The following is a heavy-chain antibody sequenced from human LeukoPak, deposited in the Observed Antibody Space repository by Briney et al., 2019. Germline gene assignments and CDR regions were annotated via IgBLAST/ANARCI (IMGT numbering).Heavy chain of an antibody. Sequence: GGSLRLSCAASGFTFSSYATSWVRQAPGKGLEGVSAISGSGGSTYYADSVKGRFTISRDNSKNTLYLQMNSLRAEATAVYYCAKGRDFWSGYSLDYWGQGTLVTVSS. V-gene: IGHV3-23*01. J-gene: IGHJ4*02. CDR1: GFTFSSYA. D-gene: IGHD3-3*01. CDR3: AKGRDFWSGYSLDY. CDR2: ISGSGGST.